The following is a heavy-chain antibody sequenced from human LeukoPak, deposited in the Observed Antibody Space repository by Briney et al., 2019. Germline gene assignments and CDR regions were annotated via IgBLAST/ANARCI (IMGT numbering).Heavy chain of an antibody. Sequence: ASVRVSCKASGYTFTGYYMHWVRQAPGQGLEWMGWINPNSGGTNYAQKFQGRVTMTRDTSISTAYMELSRLRSDDTAVYYCARDPPNVAGRLGDYWGQGTLVTVSS. D-gene: IGHD6-19*01. CDR3: ARDPPNVAGRLGDY. V-gene: IGHV1-2*02. CDR2: INPNSGGT. J-gene: IGHJ4*02. CDR1: GYTFTGYY.